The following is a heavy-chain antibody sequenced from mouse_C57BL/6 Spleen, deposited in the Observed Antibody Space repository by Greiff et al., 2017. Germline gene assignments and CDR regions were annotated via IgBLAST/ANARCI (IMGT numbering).Heavy chain of an antibody. CDR1: GYTFTDYY. J-gene: IGHJ1*03. CDR2: IFPGSGST. Sequence: QVQLQQSGPELVKPGASVKISCKASGYTFTDYYINWVKQRPGKGLEWIGWIFPGSGSTYYNEKFKGKATLTVDKSSSRAYMLLSSLTSEDSAVYFCARREAWDIDVWGTGTTVTVSS. CDR3: ARREAWDIDV. V-gene: IGHV1-75*01.